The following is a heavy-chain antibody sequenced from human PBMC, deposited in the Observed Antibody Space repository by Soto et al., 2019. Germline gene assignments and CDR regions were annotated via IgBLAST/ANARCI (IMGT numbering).Heavy chain of an antibody. V-gene: IGHV1-69*02. J-gene: IGHJ4*02. D-gene: IGHD2-21*01. CDR3: ANGKRVAGGDY. Sequence: QVQLVQSGAEVKKPGSSVKVSCKASGGTFSSYTISWVRQAPGQGLEWMGRIIPILGIANYAQKFQGRVTITADKSTSTAYMELSRLRSEDTAVYYCANGKRVAGGDYWGQGTLVTVSS. CDR2: IIPILGIA. CDR1: GGTFSSYT.